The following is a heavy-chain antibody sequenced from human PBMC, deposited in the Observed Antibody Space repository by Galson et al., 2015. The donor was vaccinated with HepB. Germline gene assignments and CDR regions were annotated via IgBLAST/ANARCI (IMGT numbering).Heavy chain of an antibody. Sequence: SVKVSCKASGYTFTSYGISLVRQAPGQGLEWMGWISAYNGNTNYAQKLQGRVTMTTDTSTSTAYMELRSLRSDDTAVYYCAVVDCSSTSCYPPVDYYGMDVWGQGTTVTVSS. CDR1: GYTFTSYG. CDR3: AVVDCSSTSCYPPVDYYGMDV. D-gene: IGHD2-2*01. V-gene: IGHV1-18*01. CDR2: ISAYNGNT. J-gene: IGHJ6*02.